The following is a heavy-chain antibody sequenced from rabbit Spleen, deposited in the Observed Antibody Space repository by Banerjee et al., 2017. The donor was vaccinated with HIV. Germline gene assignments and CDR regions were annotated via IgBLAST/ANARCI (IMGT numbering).Heavy chain of an antibody. CDR1: GFDFSSDA. D-gene: IGHD1-1*01. V-gene: IGHV1S47*01. CDR2: IYNGDGST. J-gene: IGHJ4*01. Sequence: EESGGDLVQPEGSLTLTCKVFGFDFSSDAMCWVRQAPGKGPECIACIYNGDGSTYYASWVNGRFTVSKTSSTTVTLQMTSLTGADTATYFCARDLAAWNSGSYAFNLWGPGTLVTVS. CDR3: ARDLAAWNSGSYAFNL.